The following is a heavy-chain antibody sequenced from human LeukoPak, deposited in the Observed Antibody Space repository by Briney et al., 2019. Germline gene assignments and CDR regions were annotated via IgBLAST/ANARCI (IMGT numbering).Heavy chain of an antibody. V-gene: IGHV1-18*01. CDR1: GYTFTSYG. Sequence: AAVKVSCKDSGYTFTSYGIRGVGQAPGQGGEGMGWISANNGNTNYSQKLQGRVTMTTDTSPSPAYMELRSLRSDDTAAYYCARDPGRGYCSSTSCYPWFDPWGQGTLVTVSS. D-gene: IGHD2-2*01. CDR3: ARDPGRGYCSSTSCYPWFDP. CDR2: ISANNGNT. J-gene: IGHJ5*02.